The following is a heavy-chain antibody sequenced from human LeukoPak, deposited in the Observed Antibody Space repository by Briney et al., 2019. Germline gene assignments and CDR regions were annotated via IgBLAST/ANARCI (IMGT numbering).Heavy chain of an antibody. CDR1: GGSISSGSYY. J-gene: IGHJ5*02. CDR2: IYTSGST. CDR3: ARDYGGYRWSSSPPTTFDP. D-gene: IGHD3-22*01. V-gene: IGHV4-61*02. Sequence: SETLSLTCTVSGGSISSGSYYWSWIRQPAGKGLEWIGRIYTSGSTNYNPSLKSRVTISVDTSKNQFSLKLSSVTAADTAVYCCARDYGGYRWSSSPPTTFDPWGQGTLVTVSS.